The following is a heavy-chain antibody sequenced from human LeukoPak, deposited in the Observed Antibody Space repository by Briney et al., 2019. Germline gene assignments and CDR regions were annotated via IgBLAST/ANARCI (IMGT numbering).Heavy chain of an antibody. D-gene: IGHD3-22*01. V-gene: IGHV3-48*04. Sequence: GGSLRLSCAASGFTFSSYSMNWVRQAPGKGLEWVSYISGRSSLISYADSVKGRFTISRDNAKNSLYLQMNSLRAEDTAVYYCARDLYYYDSSGHYLFDYWGQGALVTVSS. CDR1: GFTFSSYS. CDR3: ARDLYYYDSSGHYLFDY. CDR2: ISGRSSLI. J-gene: IGHJ4*02.